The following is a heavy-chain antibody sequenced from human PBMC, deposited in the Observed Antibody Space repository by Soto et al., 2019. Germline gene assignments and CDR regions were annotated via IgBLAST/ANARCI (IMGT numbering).Heavy chain of an antibody. Sequence: EVQLVESGGGLVQPGGSLRLSCAASGFTFSSYWMSWVRQAPVKGLEWVGNIKQDGSEKNYVDFVKGRFTISRDNAKNSLYLQMNSVRAEDTAVYYCARIASAGLGWDVWGQGTTVVVSS. D-gene: IGHD6-13*01. CDR2: IKQDGSEK. CDR3: ARIASAGLGWDV. J-gene: IGHJ6*02. V-gene: IGHV3-7*01. CDR1: GFTFSSYW.